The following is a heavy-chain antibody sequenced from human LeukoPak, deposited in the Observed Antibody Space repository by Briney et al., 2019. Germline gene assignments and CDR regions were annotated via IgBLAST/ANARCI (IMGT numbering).Heavy chain of an antibody. D-gene: IGHD6-19*01. CDR2: IYYSGST. CDR1: GGSISSSSYY. Sequence: PSETLSLXCTVSGGSISSSSYYWGWIRQPPGKGLEWIGSIYYSGSTYYNPSLKSRVTISVDTSKNQFSLKLSSVTAADTAVYYCARHPGLLNSAGVGWFDPWGQGTLVTVSS. V-gene: IGHV4-39*01. CDR3: ARHPGLLNSAGVGWFDP. J-gene: IGHJ5*02.